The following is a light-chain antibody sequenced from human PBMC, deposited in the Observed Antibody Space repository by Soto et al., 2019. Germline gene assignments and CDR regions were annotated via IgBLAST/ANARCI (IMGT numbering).Light chain of an antibody. Sequence: QSALTQPASVSGSPGQSITISCTGTSSDIGAYNYVSWYQQHPGKAPKLLISEVSHRPSGVSNRFSGTKSGNTASLTISGPLAEDEADYYCSSYTTSRSYVFGTATKVTVL. CDR2: EVS. J-gene: IGLJ1*01. CDR1: SSDIGAYNY. V-gene: IGLV2-14*01. CDR3: SSYTTSRSYV.